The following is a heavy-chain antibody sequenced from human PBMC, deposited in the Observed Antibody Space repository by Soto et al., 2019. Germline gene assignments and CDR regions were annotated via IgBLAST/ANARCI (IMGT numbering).Heavy chain of an antibody. CDR1: GGTFSSYA. J-gene: IGHJ5*02. V-gene: IGHV1-69*06. CDR3: AREGTVWSGYPQLLNWFDP. D-gene: IGHD3-3*01. Sequence: QVQLVQSGAEVKKPGSSVKVSCKASGGTFSSYAISWVRQAPGQGLEWMGGIIPIFGTANYAQKFQGRVTITEVKSTSTAYMELSSLRSEDTAVYYCAREGTVWSGYPQLLNWFDPWGQGTLVTVSS. CDR2: IIPIFGTA.